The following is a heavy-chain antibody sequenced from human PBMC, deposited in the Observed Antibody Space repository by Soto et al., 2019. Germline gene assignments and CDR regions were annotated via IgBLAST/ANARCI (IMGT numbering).Heavy chain of an antibody. D-gene: IGHD5-12*01. CDR1: GGTFSSYA. J-gene: IGHJ4*02. V-gene: IGHV1-69*01. CDR2: IIPIFGTA. CDR3: ARDSKHWGYSGYDKFDY. Sequence: QVQLVQSGAEVKKSGSSVKVSCKASGGTFSSYAISWVRQAPGQGLEWMGGIIPIFGTANYAQKFQGRVTITADESTSTAYMELSSLRSEDTAVYYCARDSKHWGYSGYDKFDYWGQGTLVTVSS.